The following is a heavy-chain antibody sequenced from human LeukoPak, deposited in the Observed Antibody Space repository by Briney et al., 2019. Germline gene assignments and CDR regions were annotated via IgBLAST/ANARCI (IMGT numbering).Heavy chain of an antibody. D-gene: IGHD1-14*01. Sequence: PSQTLSLTCTVSGGSISSGGYYWSWIRQHPGKGLEWIGYIYYSGSTYYNPSLKSRVTISVDTSKKQFSLKLSSVTAADTAVYYCAGRNHDLYYFDYWGQGTLVTVSS. CDR2: IYYSGST. J-gene: IGHJ4*02. CDR1: GGSISSGGYY. V-gene: IGHV4-31*03. CDR3: AGRNHDLYYFDY.